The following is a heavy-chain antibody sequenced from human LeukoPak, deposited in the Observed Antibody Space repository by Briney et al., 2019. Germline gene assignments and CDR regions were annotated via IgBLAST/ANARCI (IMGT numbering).Heavy chain of an antibody. CDR3: ARGLIMITFGGVIVLDGFDP. Sequence: SETLSLTCTVSGGSISSYYWSWIRQPAGKGLEWIGRIYTSGSTNYNPSLKSRVTMSVDTSKNQFSLKLSSVTAADTAVYYCARGLIMITFGGVIVLDGFDPWGQGTLVTVSS. J-gene: IGHJ5*02. D-gene: IGHD3-16*02. CDR1: GGSISSYY. CDR2: IYTSGST. V-gene: IGHV4-4*07.